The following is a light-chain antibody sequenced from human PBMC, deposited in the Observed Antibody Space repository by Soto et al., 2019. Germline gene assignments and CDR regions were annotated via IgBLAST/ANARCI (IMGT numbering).Light chain of an antibody. CDR3: QQYGSSRNA. CDR1: QSVAGNS. CDR2: GAS. J-gene: IGKJ2*01. V-gene: IGKV3-20*01. Sequence: EIVLTQSPGTLSLSPGERATLSCRASQSVAGNSLAWYRHKPGQAPRLLSYGASNRATGIPDRFSGSASWADFTLAISRLEPEDFAVYYCQQYGSSRNAFGQGTKLEIK.